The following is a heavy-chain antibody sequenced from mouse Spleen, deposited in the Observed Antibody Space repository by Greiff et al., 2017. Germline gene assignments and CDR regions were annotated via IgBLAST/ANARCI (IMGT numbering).Heavy chain of an antibody. D-gene: IGHD1-1*01. V-gene: IGHV2-6*02. J-gene: IGHJ1*01. CDR2: IWSDGST. CDR3: ARGGSSYGYFDV. CDR1: GFSLTSYG. Sequence: QVQLQQSGPGLVAPSQSLSITCTVSGFSLTSYGVHWVRQPPGKGLEWLVVIWSDGSTTYNSALKSRLSISKDNSKSQVFLKMNSLQTDDTAMYYCARGGSSYGYFDVWGAGTTVTVSS.